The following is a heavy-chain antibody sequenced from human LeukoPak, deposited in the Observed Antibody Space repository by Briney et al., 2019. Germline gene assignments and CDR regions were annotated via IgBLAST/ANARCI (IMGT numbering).Heavy chain of an antibody. CDR2: INPNSGGT. J-gene: IGHJ4*02. V-gene: IGHV1-2*06. CDR3: ASYLYDYVWGSYRLDLDY. CDR1: GYSFTGYY. D-gene: IGHD3-16*02. Sequence: GASVKVSCKASGYSFTGYYMHWVRQAPGQGLEWMGRINPNSGGTKYAQKFQGRVTMTRDTSISTAYMDLSRLRSDDTAVYYCASYLYDYVWGSYRLDLDYWGQGTLVTVSS.